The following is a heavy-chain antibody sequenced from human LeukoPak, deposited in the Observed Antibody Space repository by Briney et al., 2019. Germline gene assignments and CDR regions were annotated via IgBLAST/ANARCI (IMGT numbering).Heavy chain of an antibody. D-gene: IGHD3-22*01. Sequence: GGSLRLSCAASGFTFSSYAMSWVRQAPGKGLEWVSAISGSGGSTYYADSVKGRFTISRDNAKNSLYLQMNSLRAEDTAVYYCARSGITMIVVVSWGQGTLVTVSS. V-gene: IGHV3-23*01. CDR3: ARSGITMIVVVS. CDR1: GFTFSSYA. CDR2: ISGSGGST. J-gene: IGHJ4*02.